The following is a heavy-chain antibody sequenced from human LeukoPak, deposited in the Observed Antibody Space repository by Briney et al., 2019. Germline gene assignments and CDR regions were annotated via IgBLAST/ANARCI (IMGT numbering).Heavy chain of an antibody. V-gene: IGHV4-59*01. CDR2: IYYTGKT. CDR1: GGSISFYY. J-gene: IGHJ4*02. Sequence: PSETLSLTCSLSGGSISFYYWNWIRQVPEKGLEWIGQIYYTGKTDYNPSLKSRVAISVDTSKNQFSLRLSSVTAADTAVYYCARAYYGDYYFDYWGQGTLVTVSS. CDR3: ARAYYGDYYFDY. D-gene: IGHD4-17*01.